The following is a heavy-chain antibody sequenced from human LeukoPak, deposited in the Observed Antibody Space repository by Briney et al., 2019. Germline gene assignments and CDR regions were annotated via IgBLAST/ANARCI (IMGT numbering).Heavy chain of an antibody. Sequence: SETLSLTCTVSGGSISSYYWSWIRQPPRKGLEWIGYIYYSGSTNYNPSLKSRVTISVDTSKNQFSLKLSSVTAADTAVYYCARVDTAMVGGFDYWGQGTLVTVSS. CDR1: GGSISSYY. D-gene: IGHD5-18*01. CDR3: ARVDTAMVGGFDY. J-gene: IGHJ4*02. CDR2: IYYSGST. V-gene: IGHV4-59*01.